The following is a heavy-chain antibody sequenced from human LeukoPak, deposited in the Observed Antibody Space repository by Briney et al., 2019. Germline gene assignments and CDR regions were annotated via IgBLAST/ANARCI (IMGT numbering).Heavy chain of an antibody. D-gene: IGHD3-3*01. CDR2: ISSGSSTI. CDR1: GFTFSIYS. V-gene: IGHV3-48*02. J-gene: IGHJ4*02. CDR3: ARDAYRFYYFDY. Sequence: GGSLRLSCAASGFTFSIYSMNWVRQAPGKGLEWVSYISSGSSTIYYADSVKGRFTISRDNAKNSLYLQMDSLRDEDTAVYYCARDAYRFYYFDYWGQGTLVTVSS.